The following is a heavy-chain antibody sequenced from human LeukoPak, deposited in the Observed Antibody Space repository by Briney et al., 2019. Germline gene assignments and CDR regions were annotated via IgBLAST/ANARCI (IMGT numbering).Heavy chain of an antibody. Sequence: ASVKVSCKVSGYTLTELSMHWVRQAPGKGLEWMGGFDPEDGETIYAQKFQGRVTMTEDTSTDTAYMELSSLRSEDTAVYYCATAGKLWFGELFHYFDYWGQGTLVTVSS. CDR3: ATAGKLWFGELFHYFDY. V-gene: IGHV1-24*01. CDR2: FDPEDGET. J-gene: IGHJ4*02. CDR1: GYTLTELS. D-gene: IGHD3-10*01.